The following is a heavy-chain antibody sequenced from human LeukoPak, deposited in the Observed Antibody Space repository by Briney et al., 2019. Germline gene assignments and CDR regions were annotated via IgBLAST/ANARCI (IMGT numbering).Heavy chain of an antibody. CDR1: GFTFDDYT. V-gene: IGHV3-43*01. D-gene: IGHD4-17*01. CDR3: AKKGGDYGDYYFDY. CDR2: ISWDGGST. Sequence: GGSLRLSCAASGFTFDDYTMHWVRQAPGKGLEWVSLISWDGGSTYYADSVKGRFTISRDNSKNSLYLQMNSLRTEDTALYYCAKKGGDYGDYYFDYWGQGTLVTVSS. J-gene: IGHJ4*02.